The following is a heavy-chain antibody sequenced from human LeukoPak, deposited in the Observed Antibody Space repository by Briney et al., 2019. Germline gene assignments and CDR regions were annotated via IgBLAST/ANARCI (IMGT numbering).Heavy chain of an antibody. CDR3: AASVWFGELIDSP. J-gene: IGHJ5*02. V-gene: IGHV4-38-2*02. CDR1: GYSISSGYY. Sequence: SETLSLTCTVSGYSISSGYYWGWIRQPPGKGLECIGSIYYSGSTYYNPSLKSRVTISVDTSKHQFSLKLSSVTAADTAVYYCAASVWFGELIDSPWGQGTLVTVSS. D-gene: IGHD3-10*01. CDR2: IYYSGST.